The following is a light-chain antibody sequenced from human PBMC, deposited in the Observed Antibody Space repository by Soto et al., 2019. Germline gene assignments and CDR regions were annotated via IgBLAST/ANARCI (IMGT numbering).Light chain of an antibody. J-gene: IGKJ4*01. CDR3: QQYVSSPLT. Sequence: EIVLTQSPGTLSLSPGERATLSCKASQSFGNNYLAWYQQKPGQAPMLLIYGASTRATGIPDRFSGSGSGTDLTLIISRLEPEDFAVYYCQQYVSSPLTFGGGTKVDI. CDR2: GAS. V-gene: IGKV3-20*01. CDR1: QSFGNNY.